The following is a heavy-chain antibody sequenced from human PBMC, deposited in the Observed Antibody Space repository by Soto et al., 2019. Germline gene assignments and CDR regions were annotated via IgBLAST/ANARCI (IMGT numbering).Heavy chain of an antibody. CDR2: ITTSDDIT. D-gene: IGHD3-3*01. CDR3: TKGDSSGYFDPSSGYSTPDH. Sequence: EVRLFESGGGLVEPGESLRLSCAASGFIFKDFAMSWVRQAPGKGLEWVSTITTSDDITYSADSVRGRFTISRVNSANTLFLQMSSLRGDDTATYYCTKGDSSGYFDPSSGYSTPDHWGQGTLVTVSS. V-gene: IGHV3-23*01. CDR1: GFIFKDFA. J-gene: IGHJ5*02.